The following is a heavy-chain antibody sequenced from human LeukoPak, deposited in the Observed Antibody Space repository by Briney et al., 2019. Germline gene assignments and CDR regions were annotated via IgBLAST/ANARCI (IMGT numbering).Heavy chain of an antibody. D-gene: IGHD6-13*01. CDR1: GFTFSDYY. Sequence: SAGSLRLSCAASGFTFSDYYMNWIRQAPGKGLEWISYISGSGNTIYQADSVKGRFTISRDNAKNSLFLQMNSLRADDTAVYYCARDLEQQMVLGRFDPWGQGTLVIVSS. V-gene: IGHV3-11*01. CDR2: ISGSGNTI. J-gene: IGHJ5*02. CDR3: ARDLEQQMVLGRFDP.